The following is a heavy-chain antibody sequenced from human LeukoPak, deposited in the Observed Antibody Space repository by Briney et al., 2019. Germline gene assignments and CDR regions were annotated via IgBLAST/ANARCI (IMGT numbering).Heavy chain of an antibody. V-gene: IGHV3-21*01. D-gene: IGHD4-17*01. CDR2: ISSSSSYI. J-gene: IGHJ4*02. Sequence: GGSLRLSCAASGFTFSSYSMNWVRQAPGKGLEWVSSISSSSSYIYYADSVKGRFTISRDNAKNSLYLQMNSLRAEDTAVYYCARDIGDYGDSTPYDYWGQGTLVTVSS. CDR3: ARDIGDYGDSTPYDY. CDR1: GFTFSSYS.